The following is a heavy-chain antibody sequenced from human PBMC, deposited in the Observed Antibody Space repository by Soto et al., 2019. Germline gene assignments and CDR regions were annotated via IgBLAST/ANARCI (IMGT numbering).Heavy chain of an antibody. CDR1: GGSISSYY. CDR3: ARGYCSSTSCYISDNWFDP. J-gene: IGHJ5*02. D-gene: IGHD2-2*02. CDR2: IYYSGRT. V-gene: IGHV4-59*01. Sequence: SETLSLTCTVSGGSISSYYWSWIRQPPGKGLEWIGYIYYSGRTNYNPSLKSRVTISVDTSKNQFSLKLSSVTAADTAVYYCARGYCSSTSCYISDNWFDPWGQGTLVTVSS.